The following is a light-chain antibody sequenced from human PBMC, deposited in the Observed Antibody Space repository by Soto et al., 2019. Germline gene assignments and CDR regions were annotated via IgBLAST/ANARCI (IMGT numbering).Light chain of an antibody. CDR3: CSFTSSAHV. CDR2: EVS. CDR1: SSDVGAYKY. V-gene: IGLV2-14*01. J-gene: IGLJ1*01. Sequence: QSVLTQPASVSGSPGQSITISCTGTSSDVGAYKYVSWYQHHPDKAPKLMIFEVSNRPSGVSNRFSGSKSGNTASLTISGLQAEDEAYYSVCSFTSSAHVFGTGTKHTVL.